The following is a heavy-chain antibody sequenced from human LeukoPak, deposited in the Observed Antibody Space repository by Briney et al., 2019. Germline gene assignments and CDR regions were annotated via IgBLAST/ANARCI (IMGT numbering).Heavy chain of an antibody. V-gene: IGHV3-15*01. J-gene: IGHJ6*03. CDR3: ATDPRHYYYYYMDV. CDR1: GFTFSNAW. Sequence: NSGGSLRLSCVTSGFTFSNAWMSWVRQAPGKGLEWIARIKSKPAGGTIDYAAPVRGRFTISRDDSKNIVSLQMSSLKTEDTAMYYCATDPRHYYYYYMDVWGKGTTVTVSS. CDR2: IKSKPAGGTI.